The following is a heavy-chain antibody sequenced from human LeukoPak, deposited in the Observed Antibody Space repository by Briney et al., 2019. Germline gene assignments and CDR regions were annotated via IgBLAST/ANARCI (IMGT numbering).Heavy chain of an antibody. CDR3: ARGLLYDWYFDL. CDR2: ISSSSSYI. J-gene: IGHJ2*01. Sequence: GSLRLSCAASGFTFSSYSMNWVRQAPGKGLEWVSSISSSSSYIYYADSVKGRFTISRDNAKNSLYLQMNSLRAEDTAVYYCARGLLYDWYFDLWGRGTLVSVSS. CDR1: GFTFSSYS. V-gene: IGHV3-21*01. D-gene: IGHD5/OR15-5a*01.